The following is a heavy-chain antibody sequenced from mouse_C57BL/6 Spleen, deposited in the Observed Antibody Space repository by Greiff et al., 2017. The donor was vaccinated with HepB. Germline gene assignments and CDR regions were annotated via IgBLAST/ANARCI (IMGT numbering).Heavy chain of an antibody. CDR1: GFTFSDYG. Sequence: EVMLVESGGGLVKPGGSLKLSCAASGFTFSDYGMHWVRQAPEKGLEWVAYISSGSSTIYYADTVKGRFTISRDNAKNTLFLQMTSLRSEDTAMYYCARKSGGLPFAYWGQGTLVTVSA. J-gene: IGHJ3*01. D-gene: IGHD2-2*01. CDR2: ISSGSSTI. CDR3: ARKSGGLPFAY. V-gene: IGHV5-17*01.